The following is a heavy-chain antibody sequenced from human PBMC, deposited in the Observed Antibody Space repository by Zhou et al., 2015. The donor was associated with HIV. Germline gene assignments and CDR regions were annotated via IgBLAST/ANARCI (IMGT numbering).Heavy chain of an antibody. CDR1: GGTFSSYA. CDR2: IIPIFGTA. D-gene: IGHD4-23*01. CDR3: ASRANLHYGGNSDFDY. J-gene: IGHJ4*02. V-gene: IGHV1-69*12. Sequence: QVQLVQSGAEVKKPGSSVKVSCKASGGTFSSYAISWVRQAPGQGLEWMGGIIPIFGTANYAQKFQGRVTITADESTSTAYMELSSLRSEDTAVYYCASRANLHYGGNSDFDYWGQGTLVTVSS.